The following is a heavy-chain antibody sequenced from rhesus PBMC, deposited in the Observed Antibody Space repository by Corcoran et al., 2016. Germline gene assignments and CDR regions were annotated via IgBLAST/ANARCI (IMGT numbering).Heavy chain of an antibody. D-gene: IGHD3-22*01. CDR1: GFTFSSYW. CDR3: AKLTGVVIDS. Sequence: EVQLVESGGGLAKPGGSLRLSCAASGFTFSSYWMNWVRQAPGKGVEWVSGIKGGGGKRYYADSVKGRFTISRDSSKNTLSLQMNSLRAEDTAVYYCAKLTGVVIDSWGQGVLVTVSS. J-gene: IGHJ4*01. V-gene: IGHV3S25*01. CDR2: IKGGGGKR.